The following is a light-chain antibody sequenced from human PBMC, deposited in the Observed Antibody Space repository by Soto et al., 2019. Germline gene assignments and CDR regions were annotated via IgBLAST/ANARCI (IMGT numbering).Light chain of an antibody. CDR1: QGISSN. Sequence: EIVMKQSPATLSVSPGETATLSCWASQGISSNLAWYQQKPGQTPRLLIYDASTRATDVPVRFSGSGSGTEFTLTISSLQSGDFAVYYCQQYNKWPETFGPGTKVDI. V-gene: IGKV3-15*01. J-gene: IGKJ3*01. CDR2: DAS. CDR3: QQYNKWPET.